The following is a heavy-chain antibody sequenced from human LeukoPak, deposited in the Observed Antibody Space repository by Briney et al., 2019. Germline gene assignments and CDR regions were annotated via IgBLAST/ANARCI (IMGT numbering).Heavy chain of an antibody. D-gene: IGHD1-26*01. CDR1: GGTFSSYA. CDR2: IIPIFGTA. V-gene: IGHV1-69*05. Sequence: ASVKVSWKASGGTFSSYAISWVRQDPGQGLEWMGGIIPIFGTANYAKKFQGRVTITTDESTSTAYMELSSLRSEDTAVYYCARGPPWELGTFDYWGQGTLVTVSS. CDR3: ARGPPWELGTFDY. J-gene: IGHJ4*02.